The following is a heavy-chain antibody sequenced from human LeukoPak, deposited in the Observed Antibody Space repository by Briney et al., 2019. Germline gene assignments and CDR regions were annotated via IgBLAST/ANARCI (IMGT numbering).Heavy chain of an antibody. CDR2: ISGSGGRK. CDR3: AKELTAATTYFDY. CDR1: GFTLSSYA. D-gene: IGHD4-17*01. V-gene: IGHV3-23*01. J-gene: IGHJ4*02. Sequence: GGSLRLSCAPSGFTLSSYAVSWVREAPGEGREWFSAISGSGGRKYYADSVKGRFTISRDNSKNTLTLQTNSLRAEDTAIYYCAKELTAATTYFDYWGQGTLVTVSS.